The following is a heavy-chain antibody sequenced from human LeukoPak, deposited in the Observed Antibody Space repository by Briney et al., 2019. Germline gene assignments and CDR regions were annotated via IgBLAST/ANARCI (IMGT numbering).Heavy chain of an antibody. CDR3: AKGVGCSGGTCYSGHGMAV. CDR2: LSGSGANR. Sequence: PGGSLRLSCAASGFTFSGYAMSWVRQAPGKGLEWVSALSGSGANRYYADSVKGRFTISRDNSKNTLYLQVNSLRAEDTAVYYCAKGVGCSGGTCYSGHGMAVWGQGTTVTVSS. D-gene: IGHD2-15*01. CDR1: GFTFSGYA. V-gene: IGHV3-23*01. J-gene: IGHJ6*02.